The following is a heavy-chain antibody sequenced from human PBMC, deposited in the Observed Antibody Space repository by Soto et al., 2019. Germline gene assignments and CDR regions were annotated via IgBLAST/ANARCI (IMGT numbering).Heavy chain of an antibody. D-gene: IGHD3-3*01. Sequence: QVVESGGGLVKPGGSLRLSCVASGFTFSNSWMNWVRQVPGKGLEWVGRIKSRRGGGTAEYTADARGRFTISRDDSLHTISLQMNNPAIEDTAVYFCGDLWNAVPSDVWGQGTMVTVSS. V-gene: IGHV3-15*07. J-gene: IGHJ3*01. CDR2: IKSRRGGGTA. CDR3: GDLWNAVPSDV. CDR1: GFTFSNSW.